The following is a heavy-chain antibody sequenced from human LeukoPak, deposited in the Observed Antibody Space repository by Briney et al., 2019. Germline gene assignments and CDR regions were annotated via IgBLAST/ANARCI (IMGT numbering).Heavy chain of an antibody. CDR1: GFTFDDYA. CDR3: AKGRITMVRGVIMDGMDV. Sequence: GGSLRLSCAASGFTFDDYAMHWVRQAPGKGLEWVSGISCNSGSIGYADSVKGRFTISRDNAKNSLYLQMNSLRAEDTALYYCAKGRITMVRGVIMDGMDVWGQGTTVTVSS. CDR2: ISCNSGSI. V-gene: IGHV3-9*01. J-gene: IGHJ6*02. D-gene: IGHD3-10*01.